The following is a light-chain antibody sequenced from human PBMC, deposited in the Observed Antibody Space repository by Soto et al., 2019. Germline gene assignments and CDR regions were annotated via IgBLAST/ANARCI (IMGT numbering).Light chain of an antibody. J-gene: IGKJ4*01. Sequence: DIVMTQSPDSLAVSLGERATINCKSSQSVFSNSNNKNCIAWYQQKSGQPPKLLIYWASTRESGVPDRFSGSGSGTDFTLTISSLQAEDVAVYYCQQYYSTPLTFGGGTKVEIK. CDR1: QSVFSNSNNKNC. V-gene: IGKV4-1*01. CDR3: QQYYSTPLT. CDR2: WAS.